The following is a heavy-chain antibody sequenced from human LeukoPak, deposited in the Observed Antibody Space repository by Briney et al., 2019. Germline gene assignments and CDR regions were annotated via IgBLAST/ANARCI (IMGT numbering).Heavy chain of an antibody. V-gene: IGHV4-34*01. J-gene: IGHJ6*03. CDR1: GGSFSGYY. Sequence: PSETLSLTCAVYGGSFSGYYWSWIRQPPGKGLEWIGKINHSGSTNYNPSLKSRVTISVDTSKNQFSLKLSSVTAADTAVYYCARVVRFLEWLSPWGYYYYYMDVWGKGTTVTVSS. D-gene: IGHD3-3*01. CDR2: INHSGST. CDR3: ARVVRFLEWLSPWGYYYYYMDV.